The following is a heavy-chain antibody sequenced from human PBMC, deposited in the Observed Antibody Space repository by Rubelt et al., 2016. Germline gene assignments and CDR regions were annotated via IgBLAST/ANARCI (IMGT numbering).Heavy chain of an antibody. D-gene: IGHD3-3*01. J-gene: IGHJ6*02. V-gene: IGHV4-34*13. Sequence: GEIYHSGSTNYNPSLKSRVTISVDTSKNQFSLKLSSVTAADTAVYYCTRDYDFWSHYSSYGMDVWGQGTTVTVSS. CDR3: TRDYDFWSHYSSYGMDV. CDR2: IYHSGST.